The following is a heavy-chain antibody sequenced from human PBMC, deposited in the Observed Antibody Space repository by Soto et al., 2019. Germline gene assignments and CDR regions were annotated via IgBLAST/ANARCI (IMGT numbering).Heavy chain of an antibody. CDR2: IYHSGST. CDR1: SGSISSSNW. CDR3: ARASSGYSSKRFDP. J-gene: IGHJ5*02. V-gene: IGHV4-4*02. Sequence: PSETLSLTCAVSSGSISSSNWWSWVRQPPGKGLEWIGEIYHSGSTNYNPSLKSRVTISVDKSKNQFSLKLSSVTAADTAVYYCARASSGYSSKRFDPWGQGTLVTVSS. D-gene: IGHD6-13*01.